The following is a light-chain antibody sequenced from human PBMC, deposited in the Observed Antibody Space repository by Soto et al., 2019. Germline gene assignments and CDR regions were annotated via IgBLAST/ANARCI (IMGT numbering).Light chain of an antibody. CDR3: QQFSSSQLT. J-gene: IGKJ4*01. CDR2: DAS. V-gene: IGKV3-20*01. CDR1: QTVRNNY. Sequence: FALTQYQGTLSLSPGERVTLSCRASQTVRNNYLAWYQQKPGQAPRLLIYDASSRATGIPDRFSGGGSGTDFTLTISRLEPEDFAVYYCQQFSSSQLTFGGATKVDIK.